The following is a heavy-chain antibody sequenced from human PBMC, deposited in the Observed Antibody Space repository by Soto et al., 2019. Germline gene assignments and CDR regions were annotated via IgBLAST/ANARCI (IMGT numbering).Heavy chain of an antibody. V-gene: IGHV1-46*01. CDR3: AANSPHDYVWGSYRLFGAFDI. CDR1: GYTFTSYY. Sequence: ASVKVSCKASGYTFTSYYMHWVRQAPGQGLEWMGIINPSGGSTSYAQKFQGRVTMTRDTSTSTVYMELSSLRSEDTAVYYCAANSPHDYVWGSYRLFGAFDIWGQGTMVTVSS. CDR2: INPSGGST. D-gene: IGHD3-16*02. J-gene: IGHJ3*02.